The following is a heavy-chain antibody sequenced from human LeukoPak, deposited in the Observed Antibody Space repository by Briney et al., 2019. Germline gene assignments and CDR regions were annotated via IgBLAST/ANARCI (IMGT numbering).Heavy chain of an antibody. CDR3: ARAKLRYFDWLLASSPYFDY. D-gene: IGHD3-9*01. CDR1: GYTFTGYY. CDR2: INPNSGGT. V-gene: IGHV1-2*02. Sequence: ASVKVSCKASGYTFTGYYMHWVRQAPGQGLEWMGWINPNSGGTNYAQKFQGRVTMTRDTSISTAYVELSRLRSDDTAVYYCARAKLRYFDWLLASSPYFDYWGQGTLVTVSS. J-gene: IGHJ4*02.